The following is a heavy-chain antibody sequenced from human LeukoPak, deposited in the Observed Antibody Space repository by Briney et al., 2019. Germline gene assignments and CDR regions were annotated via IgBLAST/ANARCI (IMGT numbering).Heavy chain of an antibody. CDR3: ARSRCSSTSCYRFDY. V-gene: IGHV1-2*02. CDR1: GYTFTGYY. Sequence: GASVKVSCKASGYTFTGYYMHWVRQAPGQGLEWMGWINPNSGGTNYAQKLQGRVTMTRDTSISTAYMELSRLRSDDTAVYYCARSRCSSTSCYRFDYWGQGTLVTVSS. CDR2: INPNSGGT. J-gene: IGHJ4*02. D-gene: IGHD2-2*01.